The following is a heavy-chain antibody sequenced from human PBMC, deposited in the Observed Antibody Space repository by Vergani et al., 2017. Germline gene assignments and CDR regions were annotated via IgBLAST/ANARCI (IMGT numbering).Heavy chain of an antibody. J-gene: IGHJ2*01. CDR3: AKDHYDFWSGYPNLSPFDL. Sequence: EVQLVESGGGLVQPGRSLRLSCAASGFTFDDYAMHWVRQAPGKGLGWVSGISWNSGSIGYAASVKGRFTISRDNAKNSLYLQMNSLRAEDTALYYCAKDHYDFWSGYPNLSPFDLWGRGTLVTVSS. CDR1: GFTFDDYA. D-gene: IGHD3-3*01. CDR2: ISWNSGSI. V-gene: IGHV3-9*01.